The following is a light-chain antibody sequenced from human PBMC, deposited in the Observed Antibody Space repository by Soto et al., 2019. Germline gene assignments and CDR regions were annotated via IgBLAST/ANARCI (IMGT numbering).Light chain of an antibody. CDR1: QTVLYNSNNKNY. CDR3: QQYGVLPWT. J-gene: IGKJ1*01. CDR2: WAS. Sequence: DIVMTQSPDSLAVSLGERTTINCKSSQTVLYNSNNKNYLAWYHQKPGQPPKLLIYWASTRESGVPARFSGSGSGTDFTLTISSLQAEDVGIYFCQQYGVLPWTFGQGTKVEIK. V-gene: IGKV4-1*01.